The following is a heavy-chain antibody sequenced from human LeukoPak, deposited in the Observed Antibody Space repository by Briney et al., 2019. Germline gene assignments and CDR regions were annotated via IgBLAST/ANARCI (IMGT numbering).Heavy chain of an antibody. CDR2: ISGSGGST. D-gene: IGHD2-21*02. CDR3: AKDRGDHTYYYYFYMDV. CDR1: GFTFSSYA. Sequence: SGGSLRLSCAASGFTFSSYAMSWVRQAPGKGLEWVSAISGSGGSTYYADSVKGRFTISKDNSKNMVFLQMNSLRPEDTAVYYCAKDRGDHTYYYYFYMDVWGKGTTVTISS. J-gene: IGHJ6*03. V-gene: IGHV3-23*01.